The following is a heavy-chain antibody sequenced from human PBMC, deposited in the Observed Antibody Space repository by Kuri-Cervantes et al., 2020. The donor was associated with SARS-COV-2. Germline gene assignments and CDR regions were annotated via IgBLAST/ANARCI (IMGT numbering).Heavy chain of an antibody. CDR1: GFTFSSYA. V-gene: IGHV4-59*04. J-gene: IGHJ5*02. CDR3: ARLAIGDCSSTSCQSGFDP. Sequence: GSLRLSCAASGFTFSSYAMHWVRQAPGKGLEWIGSIYYSGSTYYNPSLKSRVTMSVDTSENQFSLKLSSVTAADTAVYYCARLAIGDCSSTSCQSGFDPWGQGTLVTVSS. D-gene: IGHD2-2*01. CDR2: IYYSGST.